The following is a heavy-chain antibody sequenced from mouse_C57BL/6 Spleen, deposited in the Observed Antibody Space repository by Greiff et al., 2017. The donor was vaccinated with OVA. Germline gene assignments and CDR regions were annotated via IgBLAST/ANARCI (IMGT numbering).Heavy chain of an antibody. Sequence: GGGLVQPKGSLKLSCAASGFTFNTYAMHWVRQAPGKGLEWVARIRSKSSNYATYYADSVKDRFTISRDDSQSMLYLQMNNLKTEDTAMYYCVRGRDYYGSRGDWYFDVWGTGTTVTVSS. J-gene: IGHJ1*03. D-gene: IGHD1-1*01. CDR3: VRGRDYYGSRGDWYFDV. V-gene: IGHV10-3*01. CDR1: GFTFNTYA. CDR2: IRSKSSNYAT.